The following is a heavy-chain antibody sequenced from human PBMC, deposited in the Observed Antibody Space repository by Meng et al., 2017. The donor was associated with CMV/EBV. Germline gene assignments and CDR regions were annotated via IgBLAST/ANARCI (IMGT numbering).Heavy chain of an antibody. V-gene: IGHV5-51*01. J-gene: IGHJ6*02. CDR2: IYPSDSDT. D-gene: IGHD3-16*01. CDR1: GYSVTSYW. Sequence: TVSCKGSGYSVTSYWIGWVRQLPGKGLEWMGIIYPSDSDTRYSRSFQGQVTISADKSISTAYLQWSSLKASDTAMYYCPRRPWGFWGMDVWGQGTTVTVSS. CDR3: PRRPWGFWGMDV.